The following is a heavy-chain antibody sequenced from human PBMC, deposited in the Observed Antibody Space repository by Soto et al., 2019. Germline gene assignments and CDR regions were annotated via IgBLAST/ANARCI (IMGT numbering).Heavy chain of an antibody. CDR2: ISGSGGST. V-gene: IGHV3-23*01. CDR1: GFTFSSYA. J-gene: IGHJ4*02. CDR3: AKDIVLMVYAPFDY. D-gene: IGHD2-8*01. Sequence: GGSLRLSCAASGFTFSSYAMSWVRQAPGKGLEWVSAISGSGGSTYYADSVKGRFTISRDNSKNTLYLQMNSLRAEDTAVYYWAKDIVLMVYAPFDYWGQGTLVTVAS.